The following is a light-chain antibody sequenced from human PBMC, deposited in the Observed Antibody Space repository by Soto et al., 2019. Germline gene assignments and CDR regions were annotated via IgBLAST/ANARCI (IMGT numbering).Light chain of an antibody. Sequence: QSVLTQPASVSGSPGQSITISCTGTSSDVGSYNLVSWYQQHPGNAPKVMIYEVSKLPSGVSNRFSGSKAGNTASLTISGLQAEDEAEYYCCSYAGEITFVVFGGGTKLTVL. J-gene: IGLJ2*01. CDR2: EVS. CDR1: SSDVGSYNL. V-gene: IGLV2-23*02. CDR3: CSYAGEITFVV.